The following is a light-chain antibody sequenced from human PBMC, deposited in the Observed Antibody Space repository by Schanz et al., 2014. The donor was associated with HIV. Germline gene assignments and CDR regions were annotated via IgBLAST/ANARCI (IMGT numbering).Light chain of an antibody. CDR1: TGAVTSGHY. J-gene: IGLJ3*02. Sequence: QAVVTQEPSLTVSPGGTVTLTCGSSTGAVTSGHYPYWFQQKPGQAPRTLIYDTSNKHSWTPARFSGSLLGGRAALTLSGAQPEDEADYFCLLSYTRSRPGVFGGGTKLTVL. CDR3: LLSYTRSRPGV. V-gene: IGLV7-46*01. CDR2: DTS.